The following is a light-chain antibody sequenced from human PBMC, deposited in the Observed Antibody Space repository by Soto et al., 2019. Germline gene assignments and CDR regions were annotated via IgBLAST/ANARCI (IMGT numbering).Light chain of an antibody. CDR3: LQVSSFPRA. V-gene: IGKV1-12*01. CDR1: QDIGGR. Sequence: DIQMTQSPSSVSASVGYRITIACRASQDIGGRLAWFQQKPGKAPQYLIQAASILQSGVPSRFSGSGSGPEFILTINNLPPEDFASYFCLQVSSFPRAFGLGTKVDIK. CDR2: AAS. J-gene: IGKJ1*01.